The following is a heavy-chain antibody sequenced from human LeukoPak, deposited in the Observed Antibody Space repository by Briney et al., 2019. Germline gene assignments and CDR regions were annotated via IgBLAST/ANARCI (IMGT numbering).Heavy chain of an antibody. Sequence: GASVKVSCKASGYTFTGDYMQWVRQAPGQGLEWMGWINPNSGGTNYAQKFQGRVTMTRDTSISTAYMELSRLRSDDTAVYYCARALKPAFDYWGQGTLVTVSS. CDR2: INPNSGGT. CDR1: GYTFTGDY. CDR3: ARALKPAFDY. V-gene: IGHV1-2*02. J-gene: IGHJ4*02.